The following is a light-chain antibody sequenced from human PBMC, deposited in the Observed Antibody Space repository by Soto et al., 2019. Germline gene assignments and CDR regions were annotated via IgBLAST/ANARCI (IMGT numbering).Light chain of an antibody. V-gene: IGLV2-23*01. CDR2: EGS. J-gene: IGLJ2*01. CDR1: SSDVGSYNL. Sequence: QSALTQPASVSGSPGQSITISCTGTSSDVGSYNLVSWYQQHPGKAPKLMIYEGSKRPSGVSNRFSGSKSGNTASLTISGLQAEDEADYYCCSYAGSSTPVVFGGGTMLTVL. CDR3: CSYAGSSTPVV.